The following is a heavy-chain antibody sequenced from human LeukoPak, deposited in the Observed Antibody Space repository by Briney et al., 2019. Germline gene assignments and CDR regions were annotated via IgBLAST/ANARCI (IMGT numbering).Heavy chain of an antibody. CDR1: GFTASTNS. CDR2: IPFIGGYT. V-gene: IGHV3-23*01. Sequence: GGSLRLSCAASGFTASTNSMSWVRQAPGKGLGWVSGIPFIGGYTYYADSVKGRFTISRDNSRNTLYLQMNSLRAEDTAVYYCAKDPSDLGGSGSNNYFDCWGQGTLVTVSS. J-gene: IGHJ4*02. CDR3: AKDPSDLGGSGSNNYFDC. D-gene: IGHD3-10*01.